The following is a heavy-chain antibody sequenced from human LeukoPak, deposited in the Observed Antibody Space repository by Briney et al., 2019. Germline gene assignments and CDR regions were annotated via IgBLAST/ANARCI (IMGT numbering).Heavy chain of an antibody. CDR3: ARDLIVGATSYYFDY. CDR1: GYTFTGYY. D-gene: IGHD1-26*01. V-gene: IGHV1-2*02. J-gene: IGHJ4*02. Sequence: GASVKVSCKASGYTFTGYYMHWVRPAPGQGLEWMGWINPNSGGTNYAQKFQGRVTMTRDTSISTAYMELSRLRSDDTAVYYCARDLIVGATSYYFDYWGQGTLVTVSS. CDR2: INPNSGGT.